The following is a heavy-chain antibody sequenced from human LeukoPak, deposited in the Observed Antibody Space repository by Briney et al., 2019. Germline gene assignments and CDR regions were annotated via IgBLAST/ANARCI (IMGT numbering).Heavy chain of an antibody. V-gene: IGHV3-48*03. CDR3: AKDSQSEGDYLFDY. J-gene: IGHJ4*02. CDR2: ISIRSSTT. CDR1: GFTFSSYE. Sequence: PGGSLRLSCAASGFTFSSYEMNWVRQAPGKGLEWVSYISIRSSTTYYADSVKGRFTISRDNSKNTLYLQMNSLRAEDTAVYYCAKDSQSEGDYLFDYWGQGTLVTVSS. D-gene: IGHD4-17*01.